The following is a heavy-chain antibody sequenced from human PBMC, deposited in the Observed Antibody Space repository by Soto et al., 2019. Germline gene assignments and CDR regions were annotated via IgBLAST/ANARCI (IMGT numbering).Heavy chain of an antibody. CDR3: ARDTGNYFDS. Sequence: ASVKVSCKASGYTFTTEGISWVRQAPGQGLEWMGWISAYSGNTYYTQKLQGRFTMTTDTSTSTAYMEVKSLRSDDTAVYYCARDTGNYFDSWGQGTLVTVSS. V-gene: IGHV1-18*01. CDR2: ISAYSGNT. J-gene: IGHJ4*02. CDR1: GYTFTTEG.